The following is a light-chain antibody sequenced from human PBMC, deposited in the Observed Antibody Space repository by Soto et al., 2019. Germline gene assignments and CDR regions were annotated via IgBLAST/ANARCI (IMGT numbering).Light chain of an antibody. CDR1: QSITYW. J-gene: IGKJ2*01. Sequence: DIQMTQSPSSLSASVGDRVTITCRASQSITYWLAWYQQKPGRAPKLLIYDVFNLQSGVPSRFSGSGSGTEFTLTLSSLPPDDSATYYCQQYHSFSFTFGQGTKLEIK. CDR2: DVF. V-gene: IGKV1-5*01. CDR3: QQYHSFSFT.